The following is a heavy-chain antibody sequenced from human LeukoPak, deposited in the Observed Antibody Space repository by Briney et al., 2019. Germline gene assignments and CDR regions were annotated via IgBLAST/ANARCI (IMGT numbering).Heavy chain of an antibody. CDR1: GFTFSSYA. Sequence: PGGSLRLSCAASGFTFSSYAMSWVRQAPGKGLEWVSAISGSGGSTYYADSVKGRFTISRDNSKNTLYLQTTSLRDEDTAVYYCARGKYYDILTGPIGHFDYWGQGTLVTVSS. D-gene: IGHD3-9*01. J-gene: IGHJ4*02. V-gene: IGHV3-23*01. CDR2: ISGSGGST. CDR3: ARGKYYDILTGPIGHFDY.